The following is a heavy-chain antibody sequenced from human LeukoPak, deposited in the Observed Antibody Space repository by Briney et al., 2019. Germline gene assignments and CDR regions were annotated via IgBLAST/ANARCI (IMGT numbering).Heavy chain of an antibody. V-gene: IGHV4-34*01. CDR3: ARALAARPFDY. Sequence: PSETLSLTCSVSGGSVNTYYWSWIRQPPGKGLEWIGEINHSGSTNYNPSLKSRVTISVDTSKNQFSLKLSSVTAADTAVYCCARALAARPFDYWGQGTLVTVSS. CDR2: INHSGST. D-gene: IGHD6-6*01. J-gene: IGHJ4*02. CDR1: GGSVNTYY.